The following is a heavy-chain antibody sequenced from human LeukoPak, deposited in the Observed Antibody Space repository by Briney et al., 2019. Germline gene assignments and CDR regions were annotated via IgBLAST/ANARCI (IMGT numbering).Heavy chain of an antibody. J-gene: IGHJ4*02. CDR3: ARRPGYCSGDTCYFYFDY. V-gene: IGHV4-39*01. CDR1: GGSISSSIYY. Sequence: PSETLSLTCTVSGGSISSSIYYWVWIRQPPGKGLERIGSIYYSGNTYYNPSLKSRVTISVDTSKNQFSLKLSSVTAADTAVYYCARRPGYCSGDTCYFYFDYWGQGALVTVSS. CDR2: IYYSGNT. D-gene: IGHD2-15*01.